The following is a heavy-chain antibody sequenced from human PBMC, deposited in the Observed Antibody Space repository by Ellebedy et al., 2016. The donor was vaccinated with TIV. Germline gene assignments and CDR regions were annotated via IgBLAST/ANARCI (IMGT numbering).Heavy chain of an antibody. J-gene: IGHJ4*02. CDR1: GYILSSYW. Sequence: GESLKISCKGSGYILSSYWISWVRQMPGKGLEWMGKIDPSDSYTNYSPSFQGHVTISVDKSSSTAYLQWSSLRPSDSAMYYCARRNYWGQGTLVTVSS. CDR3: ARRNY. V-gene: IGHV5-10-1*01. CDR2: IDPSDSYT.